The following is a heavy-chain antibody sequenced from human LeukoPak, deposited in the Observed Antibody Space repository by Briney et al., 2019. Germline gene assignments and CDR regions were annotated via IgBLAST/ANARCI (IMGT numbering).Heavy chain of an antibody. CDR1: GFTFSTYS. J-gene: IGHJ4*02. CDR2: ISSSSSYI. V-gene: IGHV3-21*01. CDR3: ARDTTIFGVVTTSFDY. D-gene: IGHD3-3*01. Sequence: GGSLRLSCAASGFTFSTYSMNLVRQAPGKGLEWASSISSSSSYIYYADAVKGRFTISRDNAKNSLYLQMNSLRAEDTAVYYCARDTTIFGVVTTSFDYWGQGTLVTVSS.